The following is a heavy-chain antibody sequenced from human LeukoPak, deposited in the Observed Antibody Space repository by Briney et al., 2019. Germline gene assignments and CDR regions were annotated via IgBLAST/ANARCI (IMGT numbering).Heavy chain of an antibody. J-gene: IGHJ1*01. Sequence: GGSLRLSCAASGFTFSNAWMTWVRQAPGKGLEWVGRIKSKTDGGTTDYAAPVKGGFAISRDDSKNMLYLQMNSLKTEDTAVYYCATGREGNSDDYKYSQHWGRAPWSPSPQ. CDR2: IKSKTDGGTT. CDR3: ATGREGNSDDYKYSQH. V-gene: IGHV3-15*01. D-gene: IGHD5-12*01. CDR1: GFTFSNAW.